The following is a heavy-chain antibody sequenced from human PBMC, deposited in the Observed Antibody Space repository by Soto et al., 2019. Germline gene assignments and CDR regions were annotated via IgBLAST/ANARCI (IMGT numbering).Heavy chain of an antibody. D-gene: IGHD3-16*01. V-gene: IGHV1-69*02. J-gene: IGHJ5*02. CDR3: ATTYYDYIFPFDP. CDR1: GGTFSSYT. Sequence: QVQLAQSGAEVKKPGSSVKVSCKASGGTFSSYTISWVRQAPGQGLEWMGRIIPILGIANYAQKFQGRVTITADKSTSTAYMELSSLRSEDTAVYYCATTYYDYIFPFDPWGQGTLVTVSS. CDR2: IIPILGIA.